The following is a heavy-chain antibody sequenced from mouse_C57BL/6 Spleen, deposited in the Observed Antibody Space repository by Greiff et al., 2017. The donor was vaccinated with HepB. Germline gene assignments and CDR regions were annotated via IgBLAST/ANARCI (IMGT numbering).Heavy chain of an antibody. CDR1: GFNIKNTY. CDR2: IDPANGNT. J-gene: IGHJ2*01. Sequence: EVQLQQSVAELVRPGASVKLSCTASGFNIKNTYMHWVKQRPEQGLEWIGRIDPANGNTKYAPKFQGKATITADTSSNTAYMQLSSLTSEDTAIYYCARSDPYYDYDPYTFDYWGQGTTLTVSS. D-gene: IGHD2-4*01. V-gene: IGHV14-3*01. CDR3: ARSDPYYDYDPYTFDY.